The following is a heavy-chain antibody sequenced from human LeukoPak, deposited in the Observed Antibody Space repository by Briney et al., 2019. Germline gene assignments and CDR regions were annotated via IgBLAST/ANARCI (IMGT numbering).Heavy chain of an antibody. CDR3: ARNGVTTPYYYYYYMDV. CDR1: GGSFSGYY. Sequence: SETLSLTCAVYGGSFSGYYWSWIRQPPGKGLEWIGEINHSGSTNYNPSLKSRVTISVDTSKNQFSLKLSSVTAADTAVYYCARNGVTTPYYYYYYMDVWGKGTTVTVSS. D-gene: IGHD4-17*01. V-gene: IGHV4-34*01. CDR2: INHSGST. J-gene: IGHJ6*03.